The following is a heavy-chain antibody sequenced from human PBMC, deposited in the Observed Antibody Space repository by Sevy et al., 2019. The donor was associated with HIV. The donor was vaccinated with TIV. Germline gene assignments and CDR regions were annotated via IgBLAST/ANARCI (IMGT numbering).Heavy chain of an antibody. CDR3: ARDKNHYDRSVYYDAFDI. J-gene: IGHJ3*02. V-gene: IGHV3-7*03. CDR2: IKEDGSDK. Sequence: GGSLRLSCAASGFTLSSFWMTWVRQAPGKGLEWVANIKEDGSDKNYLDPVKGRFTISRDNAKNSLYLQMNSLRAEDTAVYYCARDKNHYDRSVYYDAFDIWGQGTMVTVSS. CDR1: GFTLSSFW. D-gene: IGHD3-22*01.